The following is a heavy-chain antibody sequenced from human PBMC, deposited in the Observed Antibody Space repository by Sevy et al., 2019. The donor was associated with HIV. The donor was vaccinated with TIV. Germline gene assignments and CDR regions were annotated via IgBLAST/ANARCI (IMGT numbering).Heavy chain of an antibody. D-gene: IGHD6-19*01. Sequence: ASVKVSFQTSGYTFTDRYIHWVRQAPGQGLEWMGYINPDTGNTRYAQKFQARVTMTGDTSVSTAYMELRRLTSDDTAVYFCARVHPPRLSGHDSGWYPFDYWGQGTLVTVSS. CDR2: INPDTGNT. CDR3: ARVHPPRLSGHDSGWYPFDY. J-gene: IGHJ4*02. CDR1: GYTFTDRY. V-gene: IGHV1-2*02.